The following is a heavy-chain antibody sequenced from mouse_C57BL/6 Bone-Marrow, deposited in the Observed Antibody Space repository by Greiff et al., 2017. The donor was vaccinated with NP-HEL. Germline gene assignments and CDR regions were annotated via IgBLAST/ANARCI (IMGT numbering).Heavy chain of an antibody. CDR2: IHPNSGST. CDR3: APRRGYFDV. J-gene: IGHJ1*03. CDR1: GYTFTSYW. Sequence: QVHVKQPGAELVKPGASVKLSCKASGYTFTSYWMHWVKQRPGQGLEWIGMIHPNSGSTNYNEKFKSKATLTVDKSSSTAYMQLSSLTSEDSAVYYCAPRRGYFDVWGTGTTVTVSS. V-gene: IGHV1-64*01.